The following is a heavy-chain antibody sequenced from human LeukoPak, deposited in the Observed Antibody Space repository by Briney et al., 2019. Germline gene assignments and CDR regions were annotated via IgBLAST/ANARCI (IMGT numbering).Heavy chain of an antibody. Sequence: ASVKVSCKASGYTFTSYAMHWVRQAPGQRLEWMGWINAGNGNTKYSQKFQGRVTITRDTSASTAYMELSSLRSEDTAVYYCATGWLLTNWLDPWGQGTLVTVSS. D-gene: IGHD3-22*01. V-gene: IGHV1-3*01. CDR2: INAGNGNT. CDR1: GYTFTSYA. J-gene: IGHJ5*02. CDR3: ATGWLLTNWLDP.